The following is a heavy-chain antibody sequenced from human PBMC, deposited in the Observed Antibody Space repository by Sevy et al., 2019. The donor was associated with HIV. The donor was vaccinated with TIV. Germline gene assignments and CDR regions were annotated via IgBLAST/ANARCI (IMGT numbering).Heavy chain of an antibody. V-gene: IGHV3-7*01. CDR3: VRALLKADSL. D-gene: IGHD1-26*01. J-gene: IGHJ4*02. CDR2: INEDGSTK. CDR1: GFNIRAHW. Sequence: GGSLRLSCAASGFNIRAHWMLWVRQAPGKGLEWVANINEDGSTKYYLDSVKGRFTISRDNAENSAFLQRNSLRVEDTAVYYCVRALLKADSLWGQGTLVTVSS.